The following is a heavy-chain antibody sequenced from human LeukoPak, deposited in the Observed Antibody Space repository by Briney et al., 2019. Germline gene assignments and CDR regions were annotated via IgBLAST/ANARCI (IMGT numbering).Heavy chain of an antibody. CDR1: GFTFSSYA. CDR2: ISYDGSNK. J-gene: IGHJ4*02. Sequence: GGSLRLSCAASGFTFSSYAMHWVRQAPGKGLEWVAVISYDGSNKYYADSVKGRFTISRDNSKNTLYLRMNSLRAEDTAVYYCAREIRVSFDYWGQGTRVTVSS. V-gene: IGHV3-30-3*01. CDR3: AREIRVSFDY.